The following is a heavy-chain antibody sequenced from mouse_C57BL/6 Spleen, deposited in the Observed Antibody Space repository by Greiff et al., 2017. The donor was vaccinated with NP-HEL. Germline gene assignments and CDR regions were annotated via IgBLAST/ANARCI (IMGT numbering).Heavy chain of an antibody. CDR1: GFTFSDYG. Sequence: EVKLVESGGGLVKPGGSLKLSCAASGFTFSDYGMHWVRQAPEQGLEWVAYISSGSSTIYYADTVKGRFTISRDNAKITQFLQMTSLRSEDTAMYYCASKGLDYWGQGTTLTVSS. V-gene: IGHV5-17*01. J-gene: IGHJ2*01. CDR2: ISSGSSTI. CDR3: ASKGLDY.